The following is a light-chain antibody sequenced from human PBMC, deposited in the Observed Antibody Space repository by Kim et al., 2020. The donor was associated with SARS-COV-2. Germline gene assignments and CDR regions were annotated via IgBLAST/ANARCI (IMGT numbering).Light chain of an antibody. CDR2: GKN. CDR1: SLRSYY. Sequence: SSELTQDPAVSVALGQTVRITCQGDSLRSYYASWYQQKPGQAPVFVIYGKNNRPSGIPDRFSGSSSGNTASLTITVAQAEDEADYYCNSRDSSGNHLVFG. V-gene: IGLV3-19*01. J-gene: IGLJ3*02. CDR3: NSRDSSGNHLV.